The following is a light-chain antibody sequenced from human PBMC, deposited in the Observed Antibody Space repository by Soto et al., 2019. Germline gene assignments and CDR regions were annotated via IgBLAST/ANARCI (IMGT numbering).Light chain of an antibody. V-gene: IGLV2-8*01. J-gene: IGLJ1*01. CDR2: EVN. CDR1: SSEVGGYNY. Sequence: QSALTQPPSASGAPGQSGAISCTGTSSEVGGYNYVSWYQQHPGKAPKLMIYEVNKRPSGVPDRFSGTKSGNTDSLTVSGLHAEDEADYYCSSYAGSSNVFGTWTK. CDR3: SSYAGSSNV.